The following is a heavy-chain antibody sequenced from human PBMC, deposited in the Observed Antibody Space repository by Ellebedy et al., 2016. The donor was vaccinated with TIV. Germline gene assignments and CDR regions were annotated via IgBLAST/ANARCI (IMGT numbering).Heavy chain of an antibody. CDR1: GFIFSNYA. D-gene: IGHD2-2*01. Sequence: GESLKISCAASGFIFSNYAMSWVRQAPGKGLEWISTISGSGGSSFYADSVKGRFAISRDSSKNTLYLQMNSLRAGDTALYYCAKAQVNCSSSRCPYGMDVWGQGTTVTVSS. J-gene: IGHJ6*02. CDR2: ISGSGGSS. V-gene: IGHV3-23*01. CDR3: AKAQVNCSSSRCPYGMDV.